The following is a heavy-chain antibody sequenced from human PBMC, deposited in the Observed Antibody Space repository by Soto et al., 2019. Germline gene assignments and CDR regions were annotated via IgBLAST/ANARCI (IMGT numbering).Heavy chain of an antibody. CDR1: GFTFSSYA. V-gene: IGHV3-30-3*01. J-gene: IGHJ6*02. Sequence: QVQLVESGGGVGQPGRSLRLSCAASGFTFSSYAMHWVRQAPGKGLEWVAVISYDGSNKYYADSVKGRFTISRDNSKNTLYLQMNSLRAEDTAVYYCARARGYSRSGPRMDVWGQGTTVTVSS. CDR2: ISYDGSNK. CDR3: ARARGYSRSGPRMDV. D-gene: IGHD1-26*01.